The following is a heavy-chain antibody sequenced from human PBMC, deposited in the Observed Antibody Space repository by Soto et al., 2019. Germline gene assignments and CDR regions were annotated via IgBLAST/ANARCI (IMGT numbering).Heavy chain of an antibody. V-gene: IGHV3-30*18. CDR3: AKDSKVSGSHYGTLNYYYGMDV. D-gene: IGHD3-10*01. J-gene: IGHJ6*02. CDR1: GFTFSTYG. Sequence: GGSLRLSCAASGFTFSTYGMQWVRQAPGKGLEWVAVISYDGYLKYYVDAVKGRFTVARDNSKNTLFLEVNSLRVEDTAVYFCAKDSKVSGSHYGTLNYYYGMDVWGQGTTVTVSS. CDR2: ISYDGYLK.